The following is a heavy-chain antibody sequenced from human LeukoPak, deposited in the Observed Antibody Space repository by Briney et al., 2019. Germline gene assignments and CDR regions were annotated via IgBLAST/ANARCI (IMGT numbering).Heavy chain of an antibody. Sequence: GGSLRLSCAASGFTFSSHSMNWVRQAPGKGLEWVSSISSSSSYIYYADSVKGRFTISRDNAKNSLYLQMNSLRAEDTAVYYCARDPTVTGWFDYWGQGTLVTVSS. CDR3: ARDPTVTGWFDY. CDR1: GFTFSSHS. V-gene: IGHV3-21*01. J-gene: IGHJ4*02. CDR2: ISSSSSYI. D-gene: IGHD4-17*01.